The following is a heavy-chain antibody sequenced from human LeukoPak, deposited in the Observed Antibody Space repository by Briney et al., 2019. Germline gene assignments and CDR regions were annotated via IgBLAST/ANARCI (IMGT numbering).Heavy chain of an antibody. J-gene: IGHJ6*03. D-gene: IGHD5-24*01. Sequence: SETLSLTCTVSGGSISSSSYYWGWIRQPPGKGLEWIGSIYYSGSTYYNPSLKSRVTISVDTSKNQFSLKLSSVTAADTAVYYCARGKIEMATFVYYYYYMDVWGKGTTATISS. CDR3: ARGKIEMATFVYYYYYMDV. V-gene: IGHV4-39*07. CDR2: IYYSGST. CDR1: GGSISSSSYY.